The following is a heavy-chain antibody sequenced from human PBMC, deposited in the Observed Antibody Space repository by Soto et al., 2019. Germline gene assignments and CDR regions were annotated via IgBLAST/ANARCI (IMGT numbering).Heavy chain of an antibody. CDR1: GYSFTSYW. CDR3: ARASEVIYTAMVTGFAY. V-gene: IGHV5-51*01. J-gene: IGHJ4*02. Sequence: GGSLKISCKGSGYSFTSYWIGWVRQMPGKGLEWMGIIYPGDSDTRYSPSFQGQVTISADKSISTAYLQWSSLKASDTAMYYCARASEVIYTAMVTGFAYSVKGPLVTVSS. D-gene: IGHD5-18*01. CDR2: IYPGDSDT.